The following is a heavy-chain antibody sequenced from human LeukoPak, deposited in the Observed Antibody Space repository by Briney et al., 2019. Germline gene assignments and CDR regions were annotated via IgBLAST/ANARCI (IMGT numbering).Heavy chain of an antibody. CDR2: INPNSGGT. D-gene: IGHD2-2*01. CDR1: GYTFTGYY. J-gene: IGHJ6*02. V-gene: IGHV1-2*02. CDR3: ARDPSGPVPAAIIAAAAQYYYYGMDV. Sequence: GASVKVSCKASGYTFTGYYMHWVRQAPGQGLEWMGWINPNSGGTNYAQKFQGRVTMTRDTSISTAYMELSRLRSDDAAVYYCARDPSGPVPAAIIAAAAQYYYYGMDVWGQGTTVTVSS.